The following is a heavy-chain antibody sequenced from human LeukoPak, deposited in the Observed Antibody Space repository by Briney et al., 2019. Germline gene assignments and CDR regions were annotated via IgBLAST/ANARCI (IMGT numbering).Heavy chain of an antibody. V-gene: IGHV4-39*01. CDR2: IYYSGST. Sequence: PSETLSLTCTVSGGSISSSSYYWGWIRQPPGKGLEWIGSIYYSGSTNYNPSLKSRVTISVDTSKNQFSLKLSSVTAADTAVYYCARTIVVVTAILYYFDYWGQGTLVTVSS. J-gene: IGHJ4*02. D-gene: IGHD2-21*02. CDR1: GGSISSSSYY. CDR3: ARTIVVVTAILYYFDY.